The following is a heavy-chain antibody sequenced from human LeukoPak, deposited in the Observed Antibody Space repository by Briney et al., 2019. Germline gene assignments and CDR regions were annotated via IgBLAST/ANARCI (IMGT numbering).Heavy chain of an antibody. CDR3: TRTPPDAGWFDP. CDR1: GFTFSSYA. J-gene: IGHJ5*02. CDR2: ISDSGGST. D-gene: IGHD1-7*01. V-gene: IGHV3-23*01. Sequence: GGSLRLSCAASGFTFSSYAMSWVRQALGRGLEWVSAISDSGGSTYYADSVKGRFTISRDNSKNPLYLHMNSLSAEDTAVYYFTRTPPDAGWFDPGGQGTLVTVSS.